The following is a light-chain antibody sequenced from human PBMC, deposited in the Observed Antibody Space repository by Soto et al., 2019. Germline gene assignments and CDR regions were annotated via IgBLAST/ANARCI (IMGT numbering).Light chain of an antibody. V-gene: IGLV1-40*01. CDR1: SSNIGAGYD. Sequence: QSVLTQPPSVSGAPGHRGTISCTGSSSNIGAGYDVHWYQQLPGTAPKLLIYVNSNRHSGVLDRFSGSKSGTSASLAITGLQAEDEADYYFQSYDSSLSGYVVFGGGTQLTVL. CDR3: QSYDSSLSGYVV. CDR2: VNS. J-gene: IGLJ2*01.